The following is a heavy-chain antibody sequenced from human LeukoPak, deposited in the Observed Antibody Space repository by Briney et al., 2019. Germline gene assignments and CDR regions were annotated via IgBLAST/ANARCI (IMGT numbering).Heavy chain of an antibody. D-gene: IGHD2-15*01. V-gene: IGHV1-8*01. Sequence: GASVKVSCKASGYTFTSYDINWVRQATGQGLEWMGWMNPNSGNTGYAQKFQGRVTMTRNTSISTAYMELSSLRAEDTAVYYCARGVVVVVAATSNWFDPWGQGTLVTVSS. J-gene: IGHJ5*02. CDR3: ARGVVVVVAATSNWFDP. CDR2: MNPNSGNT. CDR1: GYTFTSYD.